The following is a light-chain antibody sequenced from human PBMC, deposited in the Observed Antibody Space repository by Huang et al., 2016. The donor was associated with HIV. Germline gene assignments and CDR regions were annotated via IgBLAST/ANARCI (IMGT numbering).Light chain of an antibody. Sequence: DIQMTQSPSSLSASVGYRVTITCRASQSISSYFNWYQQKPGKAPNLLIYASSSLQSGVPSRFSGSGSGTDFTLTISSLQPEDFATYYCQQSYSTPWTFGQGTKVEIK. CDR1: QSISSY. V-gene: IGKV1-39*01. CDR2: ASS. J-gene: IGKJ1*01. CDR3: QQSYSTPWT.